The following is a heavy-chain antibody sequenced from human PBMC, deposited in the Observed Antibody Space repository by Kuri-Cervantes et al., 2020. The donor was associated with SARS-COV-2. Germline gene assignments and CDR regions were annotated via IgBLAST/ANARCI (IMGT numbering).Heavy chain of an antibody. Sequence: ASVKVSCKASGYTFTSYAMHWVRQAPGQRLEWMGWINAGNGNTKYSQKFQGRVTITRDTSASTAYMELGSLRSEDTAVYYCATYDFWSGYFDPTHLGLFDYWGQGTLVTVSS. CDR3: ATYDFWSGYFDPTHLGLFDY. CDR2: INAGNGNT. D-gene: IGHD3-3*01. J-gene: IGHJ4*02. CDR1: GYTFTSYA. V-gene: IGHV1-3*01.